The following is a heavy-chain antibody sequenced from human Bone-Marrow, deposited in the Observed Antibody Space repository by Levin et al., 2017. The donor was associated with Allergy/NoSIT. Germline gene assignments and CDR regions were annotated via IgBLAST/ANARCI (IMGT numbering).Heavy chain of an antibody. CDR1: GLSFSTYA. V-gene: IGHV3-23*01. Sequence: HTGGSLRLSCEASGLSFSTYAMSWVRQAPGKGLEWVSGIGDTGVTYYTDSMKGRFTISRDNSKNTVFLQMDNLRVDDTAIYYCTGERRWLIGPGYWGQGTLVTVSS. CDR3: TGERRWLIGPGY. CDR2: IGDTGVT. D-gene: IGHD4-23*01. J-gene: IGHJ4*02.